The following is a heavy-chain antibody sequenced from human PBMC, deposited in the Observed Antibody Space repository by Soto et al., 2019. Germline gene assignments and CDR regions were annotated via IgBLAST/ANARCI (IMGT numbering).Heavy chain of an antibody. CDR3: AKGKSSNDVSHAFDV. D-gene: IGHD1-1*01. CDR2: ISGGGGSI. CDR1: GFNFNTYA. Sequence: EVQVLESGGGLVQPGGSLRLSCAASGFNFNTYAMSWVRQAPGKGLEWVSGISGGGGSIHYVDSVKGRFTISRDNSKNTLDLQMSSLRGEDTAVYYCAKGKSSNDVSHAFDVWGQGTMVTVSS. V-gene: IGHV3-23*01. J-gene: IGHJ3*01.